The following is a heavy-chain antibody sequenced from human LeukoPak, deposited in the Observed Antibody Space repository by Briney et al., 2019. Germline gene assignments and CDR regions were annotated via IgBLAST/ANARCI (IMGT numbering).Heavy chain of an antibody. CDR3: ARHLVVAATVRRFDY. Sequence: GGSLRLSCAASGFTFSSYSMNWVRQAPGKGLEWVSSISSSSIYIYYADSVKGRFTISRDNAKNSLYLQMNSLRAEDTAVYYCARHLVVAATVRRFDYWGQGTLVTVSS. CDR2: ISSSSIYI. D-gene: IGHD2-15*01. V-gene: IGHV3-21*01. CDR1: GFTFSSYS. J-gene: IGHJ4*02.